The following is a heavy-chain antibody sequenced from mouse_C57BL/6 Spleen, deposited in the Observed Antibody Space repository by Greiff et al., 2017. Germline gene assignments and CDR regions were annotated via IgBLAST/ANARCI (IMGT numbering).Heavy chain of an antibody. CDR2: ISDGGSYT. V-gene: IGHV5-4*01. Sequence: EVQLVESGGGLVKPGGSLKLSCAASGFTFSSYALSWVRQTPEKRLEWVATISDGGSYTYYPDNVKGRFTISRDNAKNNLYLQMSHLKSEDTAMYYCARGNYGSSYAWFAYWGQGTPVTVSA. CDR3: ARGNYGSSYAWFAY. D-gene: IGHD1-1*01. CDR1: GFTFSSYA. J-gene: IGHJ3*01.